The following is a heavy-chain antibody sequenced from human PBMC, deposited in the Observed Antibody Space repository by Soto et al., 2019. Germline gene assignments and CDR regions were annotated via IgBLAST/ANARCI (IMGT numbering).Heavy chain of an antibody. CDR2: IWYDGSNK. V-gene: IGHV3-33*01. D-gene: IGHD3-16*01. CDR1: GFTFSSYG. CDR3: ARDNTIGGRYFDY. J-gene: IGHJ4*02. Sequence: QVQLVESGGGVVQPGRSLRLSCAASGFTFSSYGMHWVRQAPGKGLEWVAVIWYDGSNKYYADSVKGRFTISRDNYKNTLYPQMNSLSAEDTAVYYCARDNTIGGRYFDYWGQGTPVTVSS.